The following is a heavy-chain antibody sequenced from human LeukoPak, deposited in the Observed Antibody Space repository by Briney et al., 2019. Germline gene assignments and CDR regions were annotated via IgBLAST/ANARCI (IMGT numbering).Heavy chain of an antibody. CDR2: IYHSGST. CDR3: ARLDCGGDCTYYYYYGMDV. Sequence: SETLSLTCTVSGYSISSGYYWGWIRQPPGKGLEWIGSIYHSGSTYYNPSLKNRVTISVDRSKNQFSLKLSSVTAADTAVYYCARLDCGGDCTYYYYYGMDVWGQGTTVTVSS. V-gene: IGHV4-38-2*02. D-gene: IGHD2-21*02. J-gene: IGHJ6*02. CDR1: GYSISSGYY.